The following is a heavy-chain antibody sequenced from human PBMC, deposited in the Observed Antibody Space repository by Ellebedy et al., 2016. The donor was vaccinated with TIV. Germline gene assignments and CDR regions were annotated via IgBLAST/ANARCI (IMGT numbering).Heavy chain of an antibody. J-gene: IGHJ4*02. CDR2: ISGDSYYT. Sequence: GESLKISCTASGLTFSDFYMAWIRQAPGKGLEWLSYISGDSYYTNYAVSVGGRFTISRDNAKNSLFLQMDSLRAEDTAVYYCAREGPLTGTTDYFDYWGLGTLVTVSS. V-gene: IGHV3-11*06. CDR3: AREGPLTGTTDYFDY. CDR1: GLTFSDFY. D-gene: IGHD1-20*01.